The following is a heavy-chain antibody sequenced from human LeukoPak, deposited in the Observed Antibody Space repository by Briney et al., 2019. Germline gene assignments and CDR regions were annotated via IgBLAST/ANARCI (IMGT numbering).Heavy chain of an antibody. V-gene: IGHV1-69*13. J-gene: IGHJ6*03. CDR3: ARERGRRSSSSNYYYYYMDV. Sequence: SVKVSCKASGGTFTSDAISRVRQAPGQGLEWMGGIIPIFGTANYAQKFQGRVTITADESTSTAYMELSSLRSEDTAVYYCARERGRRSSSSNYYYYYMDVWGKGTTVTVSS. CDR2: IIPIFGTA. D-gene: IGHD6-6*01. CDR1: GGTFTSDA.